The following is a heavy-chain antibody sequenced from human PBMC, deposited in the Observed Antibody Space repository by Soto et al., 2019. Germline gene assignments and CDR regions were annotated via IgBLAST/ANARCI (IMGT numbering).Heavy chain of an antibody. J-gene: IGHJ4*02. CDR3: ARAFSGSYPNFDY. CDR1: GFIFRSYA. CDR2: ITYDGANG. D-gene: IGHD1-26*01. V-gene: IGHV3-30*09. Sequence: LRLSCLASGFIFRSYAMHWVRQAPGKGLEWVAVITYDGANGYYADSVRGRFAISRDNSKSTLFLQMNSLRPEDTAVYYCARAFSGSYPNFDYWGQGTLVTVYS.